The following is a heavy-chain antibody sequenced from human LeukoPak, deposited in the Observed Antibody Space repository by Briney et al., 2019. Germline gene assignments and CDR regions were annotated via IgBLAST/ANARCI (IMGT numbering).Heavy chain of an antibody. CDR2: ISYDGSNK. CDR3: ATGLRIEYFQH. CDR1: GFTFSSYA. V-gene: IGHV3-30-3*01. J-gene: IGHJ1*01. Sequence: GGSLRLSCAASGFTFSSYAMHWVRQAPGKGLEWAAVISYDGSNKYYADSVKGRFTISRDNSKNTLFLQMNSLRAEDTAVYYCATGLRIEYFQHWGQGTLVTVSS. D-gene: IGHD4-17*01.